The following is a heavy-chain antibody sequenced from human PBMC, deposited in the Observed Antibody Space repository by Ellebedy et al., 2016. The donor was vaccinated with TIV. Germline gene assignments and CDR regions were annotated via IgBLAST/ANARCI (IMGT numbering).Heavy chain of an antibody. Sequence: LRLSCTVSGGSFTSGYNYCGWIRQHPGKGLEWIGYIYFGGSTYLNPSLRSRVAISVDTSKNQFSLELRSMTAADTAVYFCARRVLPSDAFDVWGQGTMVTVSS. CDR1: GGSFTSGYNY. CDR2: IYFGGST. J-gene: IGHJ3*01. CDR3: ARRVLPSDAFDV. D-gene: IGHD3-3*01. V-gene: IGHV4-31*03.